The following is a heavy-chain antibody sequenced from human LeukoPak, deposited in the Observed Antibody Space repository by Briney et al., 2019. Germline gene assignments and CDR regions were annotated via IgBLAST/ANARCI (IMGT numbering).Heavy chain of an antibody. CDR3: ARDISDYYDVTGPLDL. V-gene: IGHV4-59*11. Sequence: PSETLSLTCTVSGVSISSHYWSRIRQPPGKGLEWIGYIDYSGSTNYKPSLKSRLTISLDTSKNQFSLRLSSVTAADTAVYFCARDISDYYDVTGPLDLWGQGALVTVSS. CDR2: IDYSGST. D-gene: IGHD3-22*01. J-gene: IGHJ5*02. CDR1: GVSISSHY.